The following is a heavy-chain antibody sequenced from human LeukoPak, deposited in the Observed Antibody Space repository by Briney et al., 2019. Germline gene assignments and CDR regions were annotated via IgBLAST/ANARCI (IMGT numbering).Heavy chain of an antibody. Sequence: GGSLRLSCVASGFPFSETAMTWVRQAPGKALEWLSVITRAGSPYYADSVKGRFTISRDNARSTVYLQLNSLRNEDTALYYCAKEHLKYANDNRGSFDYWGQGTLVTVSS. J-gene: IGHJ4*02. CDR1: GFPFSETA. V-gene: IGHV3-23*01. D-gene: IGHD3-22*01. CDR2: ITRAGSP. CDR3: AKEHLKYANDNRGSFDY.